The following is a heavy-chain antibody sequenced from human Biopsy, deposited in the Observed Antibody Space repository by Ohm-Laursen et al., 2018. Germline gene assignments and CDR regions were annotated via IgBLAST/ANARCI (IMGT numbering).Heavy chain of an antibody. CDR3: ARHRGGMPSSGNWFDH. V-gene: IGHV1-18*01. CDR1: GYTFTSYG. D-gene: IGHD2-2*01. CDR2: INTENGNT. J-gene: IGHJ5*02. Sequence: ESSVKVSCKASGYTFTSYGISWVRQAPGQGLEWMGWINTENGNTIYAQNLQGRVTMTADTSTSTAYMDLRSLRSDDTAVYYCARHRGGMPSSGNWFDHWGQGTLVTVSS.